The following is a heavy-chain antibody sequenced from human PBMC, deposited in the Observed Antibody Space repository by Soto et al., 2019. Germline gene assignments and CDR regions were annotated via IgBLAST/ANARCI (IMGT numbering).Heavy chain of an antibody. V-gene: IGHV1-8*01. CDR1: GYTFTSYD. CDR2: MNPNSGNT. J-gene: IGHJ6*02. D-gene: IGHD6-13*01. Sequence: QVQLVQSGAEVKKPGASVKVSCKASGYTFTSYDINWVRQATGQGLEWMGWMNPNSGNTGYAQKFQGRVHMNRRXSISTAYMELSSLRSEDTAVYYCARGLGSSWSTHVWGQGTTVTVSS. CDR3: ARGLGSSWSTHV.